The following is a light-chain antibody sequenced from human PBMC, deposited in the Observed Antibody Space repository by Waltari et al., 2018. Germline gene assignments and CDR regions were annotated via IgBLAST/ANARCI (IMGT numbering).Light chain of an antibody. CDR1: QSISNT. CDR2: ATS. V-gene: IGKV3-15*01. CDR3: QQYSDWPPGT. Sequence: EIVMSHSTAPLSVSPGERATLSCRAMQSISNTLAWYQQQPGQAPRLLVYATSARATGVPARFSGSGSGTEFTLTINSLQSEDFAVYYCQQYSDWPPGTFGPGTKVDIK. J-gene: IGKJ3*01.